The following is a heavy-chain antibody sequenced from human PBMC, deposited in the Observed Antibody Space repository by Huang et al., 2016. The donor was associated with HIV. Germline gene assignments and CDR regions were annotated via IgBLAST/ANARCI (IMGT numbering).Heavy chain of an antibody. V-gene: IGHV4-34*01. Sequence: QVQLQQWGAGLLKPSETLSLSCVVYDGSFNSYYWSWVRQSPGKGLEWIGEINHGGNTNYNPSFKSRFIMSVDTSKNQFSLNLTSVTAADTAVYYCARMFWSGYSRFKNWFDPWGQGTLVTVSS. J-gene: IGHJ5*02. CDR3: ARMFWSGYSRFKNWFDP. CDR2: INHGGNT. D-gene: IGHD3-3*01. CDR1: DGSFNSYY.